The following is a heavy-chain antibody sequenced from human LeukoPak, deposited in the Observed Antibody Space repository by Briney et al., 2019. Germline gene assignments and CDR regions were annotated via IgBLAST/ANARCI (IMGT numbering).Heavy chain of an antibody. CDR2: ISSSGSTI. V-gene: IGHV3-48*03. J-gene: IGHJ4*02. CDR3: AKDQSATLFGY. Sequence: GGSLRLACAASGFTFSSYEMNWVRQAPGKGLEWVSYISSSGSTIYYADSVKGRFTISRDNAKNTLYLQMNSLRAEDTAVYYCAKDQSATLFGYWGQGTLVTVSS. CDR1: GFTFSSYE.